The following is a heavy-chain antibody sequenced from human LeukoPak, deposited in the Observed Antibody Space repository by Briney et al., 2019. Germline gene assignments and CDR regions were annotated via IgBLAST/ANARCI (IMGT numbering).Heavy chain of an antibody. Sequence: PSETLSLTCTVSGGSISSSSYYWGWIRQPPGKGLEWIGSIYYSGSTYYNPSLKSRVTISVDTSKNQFSLKLSSVTAADTAVYYCARHWSGAVGGEDYFDYWGQGTLVTVSS. CDR2: IYYSGST. J-gene: IGHJ4*02. V-gene: IGHV4-39*01. CDR3: ARHWSGAVGGEDYFDY. CDR1: GGSISSSSYY. D-gene: IGHD3-3*01.